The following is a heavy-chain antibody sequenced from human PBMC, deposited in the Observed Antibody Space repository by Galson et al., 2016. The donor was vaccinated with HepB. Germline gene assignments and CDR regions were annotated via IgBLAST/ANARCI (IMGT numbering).Heavy chain of an antibody. Sequence: QSGAEVKKPGESLKISCTTSGYKFTGKWIGWVRQKPGKGLEWMGIIYPGDSDTRYSPSFQGQVTISADKSTNTAHLQWSSLKASDTATYYCARRACSGGACYSFWYFDIWGRGTPVTVSS. CDR1: GYKFTGKW. J-gene: IGHJ2*01. CDR2: IYPGDSDT. CDR3: ARRACSGGACYSFWYFDI. V-gene: IGHV5-51*01. D-gene: IGHD2-15*01.